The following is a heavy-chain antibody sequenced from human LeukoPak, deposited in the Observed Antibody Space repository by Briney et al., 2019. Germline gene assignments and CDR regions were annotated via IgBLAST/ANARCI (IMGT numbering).Heavy chain of an antibody. D-gene: IGHD1-26*01. Sequence: PGGSLRLSCAASGFTFSSYGMHWVRQAPGKGLEWVAFIRHDGSNKYYADSVKGRFTISRDNSKNTLYLQMNSLRAEDTAVYYCAKESGEPYYFDYWGQGTLVTVSS. J-gene: IGHJ4*02. CDR2: IRHDGSNK. CDR1: GFTFSSYG. V-gene: IGHV3-30*02. CDR3: AKESGEPYYFDY.